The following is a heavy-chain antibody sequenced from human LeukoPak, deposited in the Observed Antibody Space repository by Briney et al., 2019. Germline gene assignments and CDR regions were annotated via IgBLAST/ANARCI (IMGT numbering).Heavy chain of an antibody. CDR3: ARLDSGDHGNIPH. CDR1: GGSLSPYY. V-gene: IGHV4-59*08. J-gene: IGHJ1*01. Sequence: SETLSLTCTVSGGSLSPYYWTWIRQPPRKGLEWIGYIYHTGTTRYNPSLNSRATISVETSKNQFSLRLNSVTAADTAIYYCARLDSGDHGNIPHWGQGTLVTVSS. CDR2: IYHTGTT. D-gene: IGHD1-26*01.